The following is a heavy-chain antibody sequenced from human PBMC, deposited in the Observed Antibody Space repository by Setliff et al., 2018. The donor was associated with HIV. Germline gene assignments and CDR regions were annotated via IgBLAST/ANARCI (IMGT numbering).Heavy chain of an antibody. J-gene: IGHJ6*03. D-gene: IGHD2-15*01. CDR2: MNPNSGNT. V-gene: IGHV1-8*01. CDR1: GYTFTKFD. CDR3: ARDAGHIVVVVAAYYYYMDV. Sequence: ASVKVSCKASGYTFTKFDINWVRQATGQGLEWMGWMNPNSGNTGFAQKFQGRVTMTRNTSISTAYMELRSLRSEDTAVYYCARDAGHIVVVVAAYYYYMDVWGQGTMVTVSS.